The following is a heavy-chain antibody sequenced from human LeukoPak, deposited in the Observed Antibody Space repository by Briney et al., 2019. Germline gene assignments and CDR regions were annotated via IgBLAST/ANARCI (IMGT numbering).Heavy chain of an antibody. J-gene: IGHJ4*02. Sequence: GGSLRLSCAVSGITLSNYGMSWVRQAPGKGLEWVAGLSGSGGGKNYADSVQGRFTISRDNPKNTLYLQMNSLRADDTAVYFCAKRGVVIRVFLVGFHKEAYYFDSWGQGALVTVSS. CDR3: AKRGVVIRVFLVGFHKEAYYFDS. V-gene: IGHV3-23*01. D-gene: IGHD3-10*01. CDR2: LSGSGGGK. CDR1: GITLSNYG.